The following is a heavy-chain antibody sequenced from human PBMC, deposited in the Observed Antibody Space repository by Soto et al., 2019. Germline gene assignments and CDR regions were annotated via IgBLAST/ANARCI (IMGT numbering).Heavy chain of an antibody. D-gene: IGHD5-18*01. CDR1: GFTFSSYA. CDR3: AKDPSTWIQLGPYYFDY. V-gene: IGHV3-23*01. Sequence: PGGSLRLSCAASGFTFSSYAMSWVRQAPGKGLEWVSAISGSGGSTYYADSVKGRFTISRDNSKNTLYLQMNSLRAEDTAVYYCAKDPSTWIQLGPYYFDYWGQGTLVTVSS. CDR2: ISGSGGST. J-gene: IGHJ4*02.